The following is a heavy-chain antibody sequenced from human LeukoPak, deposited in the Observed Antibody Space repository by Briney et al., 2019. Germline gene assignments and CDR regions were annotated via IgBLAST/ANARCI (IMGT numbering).Heavy chain of an antibody. J-gene: IGHJ4*02. CDR3: ARHHCSGGCCYGLGY. CDR1: GGSISSSGYQ. CDR2: ILYSGTS. Sequence: SETLSLTCSVSGGSISSSGYQWAWIRQPPGKGLEWIGTILYSGTSYYNPSLKSRVTISVDMSKNQFSLELNSVTAADTAVYYCARHHCSGGCCYGLGYCGQGTLVTVSS. D-gene: IGHD2-15*01. V-gene: IGHV4-39*01.